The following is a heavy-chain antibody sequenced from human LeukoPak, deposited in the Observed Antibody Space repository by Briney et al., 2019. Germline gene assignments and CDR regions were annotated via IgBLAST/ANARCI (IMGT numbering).Heavy chain of an antibody. D-gene: IGHD6-19*01. J-gene: IGHJ4*02. CDR3: ARHKGYTSGWYSDH. V-gene: IGHV4-38-2*01. CDR2: ISHSGST. Sequence: PSETLSLTGALSGYSISSGYYWGWIRQPPGKGLEWIGSISHSGSTYYHPSLKSRVTISVDTSKNQFSLKLSSVTAADTAVYFCARHKGYTSGWYSDHWGQGTLVIVSS. CDR1: GYSISSGYY.